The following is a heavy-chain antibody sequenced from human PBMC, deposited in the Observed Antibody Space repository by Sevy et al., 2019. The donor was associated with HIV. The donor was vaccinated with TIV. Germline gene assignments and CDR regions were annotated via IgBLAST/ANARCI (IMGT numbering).Heavy chain of an antibody. Sequence: GGSLRLSCAASGFTPSTYGMHWVRQAPGKGLEWVANIKQDGSEKYYVDSVKGRFTISRDNAKNSLYLQMNSLRAEDTAVYYCARDLRLDYWGQGTLVTVSS. CDR3: ARDLRLDY. J-gene: IGHJ4*02. CDR1: GFTPSTYG. CDR2: IKQDGSEK. V-gene: IGHV3-7*01.